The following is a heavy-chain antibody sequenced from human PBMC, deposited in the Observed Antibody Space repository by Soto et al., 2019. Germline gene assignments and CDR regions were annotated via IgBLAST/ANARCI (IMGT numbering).Heavy chain of an antibody. D-gene: IGHD1-26*01. Sequence: AGGSLRLSCAASGFTFDDYAMHWVRQAPGKGLEWVSGISWNSGSIGYADSVKGRFTISRDNAKNSLYLQMNSLRAEDTALYYCAKDAVGATIHPSWFDPWGQGTLVTVSS. V-gene: IGHV3-9*01. J-gene: IGHJ5*02. CDR2: ISWNSGSI. CDR1: GFTFDDYA. CDR3: AKDAVGATIHPSWFDP.